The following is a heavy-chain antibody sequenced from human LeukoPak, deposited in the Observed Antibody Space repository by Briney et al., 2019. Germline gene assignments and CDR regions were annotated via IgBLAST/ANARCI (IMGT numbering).Heavy chain of an antibody. CDR1: DASISGYY. Sequence: SETLPLTCTVTDASISGYYWSWIRQPPGKGLEWIGSIHFSGSTNYNPSLRSRVTISVDTSKNQLSLKLSSVTAADTAVYYCARDLGGIYFDYWGQGTLVTVSS. CDR2: IHFSGST. V-gene: IGHV4-59*01. J-gene: IGHJ4*02. D-gene: IGHD1-26*01. CDR3: ARDLGGIYFDY.